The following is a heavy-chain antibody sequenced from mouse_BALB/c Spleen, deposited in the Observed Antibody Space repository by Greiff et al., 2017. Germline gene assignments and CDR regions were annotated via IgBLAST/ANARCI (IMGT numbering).Heavy chain of an antibody. CDR3: ASLYYGNYAWFAY. V-gene: IGHV5-6-3*01. CDR2: INSNGGST. J-gene: IGHJ3*01. D-gene: IGHD2-1*01. Sequence: EVQLQQSGGGLVQPGGSLKLSCAASGFTFSSYGMSWVRQTPDKRLELVATINSNGGSTYYPDSVKGRFTISRDNAKNTLYLQMSSLKSEDTAMYYCASLYYGNYAWFAYWGQGTLVTVSA. CDR1: GFTFSSYG.